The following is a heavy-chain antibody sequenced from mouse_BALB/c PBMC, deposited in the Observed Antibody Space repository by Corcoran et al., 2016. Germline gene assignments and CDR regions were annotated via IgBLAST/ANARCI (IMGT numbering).Heavy chain of an antibody. J-gene: IGHJ2*01. D-gene: IGHD3-2*01. CDR2: IFPGSGNT. CDR1: GYSFTSYY. V-gene: IGHV1-66*01. Sequence: QVQLQQSGPELVKPGASVKISCKASGYSFTSYYIHWVKQRPGQGLEGIGWIFPGSGNTKYNEKFKGKATLTADTSSSTAYMQLSSLTSEDSAVYFWAKTARATYYFDYWGQGTTLTVSS. CDR3: AKTARATYYFDY.